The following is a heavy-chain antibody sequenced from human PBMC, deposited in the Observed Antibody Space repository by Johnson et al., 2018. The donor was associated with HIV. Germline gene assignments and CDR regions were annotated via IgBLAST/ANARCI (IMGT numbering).Heavy chain of an antibody. D-gene: IGHD6-13*01. CDR3: ARVEAAAGLAFDI. CDR2: GSNK. Sequence: GSNKYYADSVKGRFTISRDNSKNTLYLQMNSLRAEDTAVYYCARVEAAAGLAFDIWGLGTMVTVSS. J-gene: IGHJ3*02. V-gene: IGHV3-33*01.